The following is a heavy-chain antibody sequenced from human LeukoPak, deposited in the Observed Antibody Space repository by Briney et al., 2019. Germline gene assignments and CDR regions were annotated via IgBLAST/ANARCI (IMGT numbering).Heavy chain of an antibody. D-gene: IGHD5-12*01. Sequence: PGGSLRLSCAASGFTFSNYGMHWVRQAPGKGLEWVAVISYDGSNKYYADSVKGRFTISRDNSKNTLYLQMNSLRAEDTAVYYCAKDDRLAGSPASGYYFDYWGQGTLVTVSP. CDR2: ISYDGSNK. J-gene: IGHJ4*02. CDR1: GFTFSNYG. CDR3: AKDDRLAGSPASGYYFDY. V-gene: IGHV3-30*18.